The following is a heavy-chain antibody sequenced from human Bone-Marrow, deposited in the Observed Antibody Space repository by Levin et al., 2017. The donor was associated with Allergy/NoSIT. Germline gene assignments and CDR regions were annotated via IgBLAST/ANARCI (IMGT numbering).Heavy chain of an antibody. D-gene: IGHD4/OR15-4a*01. CDR2: INHSGST. V-gene: IGHV4-34*01. J-gene: IGHJ4*02. CDR3: ARGADAMVKLQWDY. Sequence: SETLSLTCAVYGGSFSGYYWSWIRQPPGKGLEWIGEINHSGSTNYNPSLKSRVTISVDTSKNQFSLKLSSVTAADTAVYYCARGADAMVKLQWDYWGQGTLVTVSS. CDR1: GGSFSGYY.